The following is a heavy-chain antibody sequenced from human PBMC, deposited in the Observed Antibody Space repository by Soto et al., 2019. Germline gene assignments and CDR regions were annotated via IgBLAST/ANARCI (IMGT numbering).Heavy chain of an antibody. J-gene: IGHJ3*02. CDR1: GFTFSSYG. D-gene: IGHD1-26*01. Sequence: GGSLRLSCAASGFTFSSYGMHWVRQAPGKGLEWVAVIWYDGSNKYYADSVKGRFTISRDNSKNTLYLQMNSLRAEDTAVYYCARDLPVGATPSDAFDIWGQGTMVTVSS. CDR2: IWYDGSNK. CDR3: ARDLPVGATPSDAFDI. V-gene: IGHV3-33*08.